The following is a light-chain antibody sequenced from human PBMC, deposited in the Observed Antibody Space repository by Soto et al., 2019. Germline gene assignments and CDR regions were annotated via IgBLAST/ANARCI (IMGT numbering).Light chain of an antibody. CDR2: TND. V-gene: IGLV1-44*01. CDR3: AAWDDSLDVLV. J-gene: IGLJ3*02. Sequence: QPVLTQPPSASGTPGQRVAISCSGSTSNIGINGVNWYQQLPGTAPKLLIYTNDQRPSGVPGRFSGSKSGTSASLAISGLQSEDEADYYCAAWDDSLDVLVFGGGTQLTVL. CDR1: TSNIGING.